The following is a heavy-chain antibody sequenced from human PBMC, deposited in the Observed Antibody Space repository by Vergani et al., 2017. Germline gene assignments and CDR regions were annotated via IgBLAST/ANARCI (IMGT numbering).Heavy chain of an antibody. J-gene: IGHJ3*01. CDR2: IDDKGKS. Sequence: QVQLHQWGAGLLKTSETLDLTFAVSGAAFNSYQWTWIRQSPGRGVEGIEEIDDKGKSICNPTLKSRVTISVDNSKRHFSLHVSSVTAADSAMYYCVRRDFWVGPRTFDFWGAGTPVTVSS. CDR3: VRRDFWVGPRTFDF. D-gene: IGHD3-3*01. V-gene: IGHV4-34*01. CDR1: GAAFNSYQ.